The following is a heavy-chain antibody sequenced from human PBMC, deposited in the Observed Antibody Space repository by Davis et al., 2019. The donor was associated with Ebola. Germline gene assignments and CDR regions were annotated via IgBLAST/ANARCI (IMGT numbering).Heavy chain of an antibody. CDR2: INPNSGGT. Sequence: ASVKVSCKASGYTFTGYYMHWVRQAPGQGPEWMGWINPNSGGTNYAQKFQGWVTMTRDTSISTAYMELSRLRSDDTAVYYCARGGATGTQGVYYYYGMDVWGQGTTVTVSS. CDR1: GYTFTGYY. D-gene: IGHD1-1*01. V-gene: IGHV1-2*04. J-gene: IGHJ6*02. CDR3: ARGGATGTQGVYYYYGMDV.